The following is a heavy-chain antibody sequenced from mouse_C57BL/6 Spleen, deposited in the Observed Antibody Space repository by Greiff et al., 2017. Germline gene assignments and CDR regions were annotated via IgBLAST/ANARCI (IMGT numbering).Heavy chain of an antibody. CDR1: GYAFSSSW. J-gene: IGHJ1*03. CDR2: IYPGDGDT. D-gene: IGHD2-4*01. CDR3: AREGVYYDYDDGYWYFDV. V-gene: IGHV1-82*01. Sequence: VQLQQSGPELVKPGASVKISCKASGYAFSSSWMNWVKQRPGKGLEWIGRIYPGDGDTNYNGKFKGKATLTADKSSSTAYMQLSSLTSEDSAVYFCAREGVYYDYDDGYWYFDVWGTGTTVTVSS.